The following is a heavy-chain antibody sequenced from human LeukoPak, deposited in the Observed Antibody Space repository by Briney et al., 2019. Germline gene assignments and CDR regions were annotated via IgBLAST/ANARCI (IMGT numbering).Heavy chain of an antibody. CDR1: GFTFSTYA. D-gene: IGHD2-2*01. J-gene: IGHJ4*02. V-gene: IGHV3-23*01. Sequence: GRSLRLSCAASGFTFSTYALSWVRQAPGKGLEWVSAISSSGGSPYYADSVNGRFTISRDNSKNTLYLQMNSLRAEDTALYYCAKDQALSLSSSRALDYWGQGTLVTVSS. CDR2: ISSSGGSP. CDR3: AKDQALSLSSSRALDY.